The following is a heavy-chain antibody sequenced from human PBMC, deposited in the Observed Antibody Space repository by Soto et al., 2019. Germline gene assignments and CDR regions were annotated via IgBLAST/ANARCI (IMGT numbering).Heavy chain of an antibody. CDR1: NSSVTGHY. CDR3: ARTTSGWEYFNF. Sequence: QVQLQESGPGLVKPSETLSLTCTVSNSSVTGHYWAWIRQPPGKGLECIGYFIHSGISNFSPSLKSRVTFSVDTSKNQFSLNVTSVTAADTAIYHCARTTSGWEYFNFWSQGVLVTVSS. V-gene: IGHV4-59*02. D-gene: IGHD1-1*01. CDR2: FIHSGIS. J-gene: IGHJ4*02.